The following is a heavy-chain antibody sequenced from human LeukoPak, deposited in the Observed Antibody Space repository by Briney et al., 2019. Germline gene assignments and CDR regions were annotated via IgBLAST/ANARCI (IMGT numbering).Heavy chain of an antibody. CDR1: GYTFSSYS. D-gene: IGHD6-19*01. J-gene: IGHJ4*02. V-gene: IGHV3-21*01. Sequence: KAGGSLRLSCAASGYTFSSYSMNWVRQAPGKGLEWVSSISSSSSYIYYADSVKGRFTISRDNAKNSLYLQMNSLRAEDTAVYYCARDPFGSGWYSDYWGQGTLVTVSS. CDR3: ARDPFGSGWYSDY. CDR2: ISSSSSYI.